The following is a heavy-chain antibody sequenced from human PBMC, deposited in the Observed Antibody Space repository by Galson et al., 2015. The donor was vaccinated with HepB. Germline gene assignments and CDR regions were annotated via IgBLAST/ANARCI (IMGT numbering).Heavy chain of an antibody. Sequence: SLRLSCAASGFTFRNFWMSWVRQAPGKGLEWVANIKEDETDKYYVDSVKGRFTIYRDNAKNSLYLQMNSLRAEDTAVYYCATYYHRSGWYWGQGTLVTVSS. D-gene: IGHD6-19*01. CDR2: IKEDETDK. J-gene: IGHJ4*02. CDR1: GFTFRNFW. CDR3: ATYYHRSGWY. V-gene: IGHV3-7*01.